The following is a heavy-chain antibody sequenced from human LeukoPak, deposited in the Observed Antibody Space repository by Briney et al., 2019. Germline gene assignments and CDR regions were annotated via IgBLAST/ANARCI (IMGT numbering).Heavy chain of an antibody. CDR2: INHTGST. D-gene: IGHD3-3*01. V-gene: IGHV4-34*01. CDR3: ARGYGRSFWCGNAYYFDS. CDR1: GGSFSDYY. J-gene: IGHJ4*02. Sequence: SETLSLTCAVYGGSFSDYYWSWIRQPPGKGLEWIGEINHTGSTNYNPSLKSRVTISVDTSKDHFSLKLSSVTAADTAVYYCARGYGRSFWCGNAYYFDSWGQGTLVTVSS.